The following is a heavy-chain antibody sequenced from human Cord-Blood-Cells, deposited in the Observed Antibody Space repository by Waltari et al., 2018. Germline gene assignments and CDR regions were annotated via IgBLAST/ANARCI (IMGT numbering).Heavy chain of an antibody. CDR2: INHSGST. CDR1: GGSFSGYY. Sequence: QVQLQQWGAGLLKPSETLSLTCAVYGGSFSGYYWSWIRQPPGKGLEWIGKINHSGSTNYNPSLKSRVTISVDTSKNQFSLKLSSVTAADTAVYYCARSISDFWSGYYFAFDIWGQGTMVTVSS. V-gene: IGHV4-34*01. J-gene: IGHJ3*02. D-gene: IGHD3-3*01. CDR3: ARSISDFWSGYYFAFDI.